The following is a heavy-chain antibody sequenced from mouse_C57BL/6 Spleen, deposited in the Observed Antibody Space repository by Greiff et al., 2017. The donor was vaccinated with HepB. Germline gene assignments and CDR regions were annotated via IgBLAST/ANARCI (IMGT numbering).Heavy chain of an antibody. CDR3: ARWGSLYAMDY. J-gene: IGHJ4*01. Sequence: EVQLQQSGPELVKPGASVKISCKASGYTFTDYYMNWVKQSHGKSLEWIGDINPNNGGTSYNQKFKGKATLTVDKSYSTAYMELRSLTSEYSAVYYCARWGSLYAMDYWGQGTSVTVSS. D-gene: IGHD1-1*01. CDR2: INPNNGGT. V-gene: IGHV1-26*01. CDR1: GYTFTDYY.